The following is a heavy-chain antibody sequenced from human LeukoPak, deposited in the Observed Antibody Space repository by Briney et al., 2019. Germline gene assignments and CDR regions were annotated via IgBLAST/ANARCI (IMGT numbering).Heavy chain of an antibody. CDR1: GFTFRSYA. J-gene: IGHJ4*02. V-gene: IGHV3-23*01. CDR3: AKVSSYCSSTSCYFDY. D-gene: IGHD2-2*01. CDR2: IGGTGGST. Sequence: PGGSLRLSCAASGFTFRSYAMSWVRQAPGKGLEWVSAIGGTGGSTYYADSVKGRFTISRDNSKNTLFLQMNSLRAEDTAVYYCAKVSSYCSSTSCYFDYWGQGTLVTVSS.